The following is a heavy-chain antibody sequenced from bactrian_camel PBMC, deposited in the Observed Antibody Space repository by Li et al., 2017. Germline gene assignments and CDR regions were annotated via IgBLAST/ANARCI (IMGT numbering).Heavy chain of an antibody. J-gene: IGHJ4*01. CDR1: GLTASSSC. Sequence: VQLVESGGGSVQAGGSLRLSCAASGLTASSSCMGWFRQAPGKEREEVARIGAYSFIEYGDSVNGRFTISRDNGKNTLYLQMRSLKPEDTAMYYCAAARPWAGCADFPYWGQGTQVTVS. CDR2: IGAYSFI. D-gene: IGHD3*01. CDR3: AAARPWAGCADFPY. V-gene: IGHV3S55*01.